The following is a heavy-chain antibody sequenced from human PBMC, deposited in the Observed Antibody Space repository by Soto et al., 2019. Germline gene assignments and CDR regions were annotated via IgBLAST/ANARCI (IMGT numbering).Heavy chain of an antibody. D-gene: IGHD6-13*01. CDR1: GCSISSGGYS. V-gene: IGHV4-30-2*01. CDR3: ARLEGFSRYSWFDP. Sequence: PSETLSLTCAVSGCSISSGGYSWSWLRQPPGKGLEWIVYIFHSGSTNYNPSLRSRLTLSVDTSKNQFSLKLTSVTAADTAVYYCARLEGFSRYSWFDPWGQGTLVTVSS. J-gene: IGHJ5*02. CDR2: IFHSGST.